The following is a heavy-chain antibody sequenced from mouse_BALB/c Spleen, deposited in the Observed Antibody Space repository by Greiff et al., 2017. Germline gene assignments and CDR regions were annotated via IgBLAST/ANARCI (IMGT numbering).Heavy chain of an antibody. CDR1: GYTFTSYW. CDR2: IYPGNSDT. D-gene: IGHD2-1*01. Sequence: VQLKESGTVLARPGASVKMSCKASGYTFTSYWMHWVKQRPGQGLEWIGAIYPGNSDTSYNQKFKGKAKLTAVTSTSTAYMELSSLTNEDSAVYYCARRYGNYAWFAYWGQGTLVTVSA. J-gene: IGHJ3*01. CDR3: ARRYGNYAWFAY. V-gene: IGHV1-5*01.